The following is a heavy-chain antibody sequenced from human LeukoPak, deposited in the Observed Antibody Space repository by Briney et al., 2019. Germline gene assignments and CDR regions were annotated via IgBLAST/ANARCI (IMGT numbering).Heavy chain of an antibody. CDR3: AKEERDSGWYNYYFDY. CDR2: ISGSGGTT. D-gene: IGHD6-19*01. CDR1: GFTFSSYA. Sequence: GGSLRLSCAASGFTFSSYAMSWVRQAPGKGLEWVSAISGSGGTTYYADSVKGRFTISRDNSKNTLYLQMNSLRAEDTAVYYCAKEERDSGWYNYYFDYWGQGTLVTVSS. J-gene: IGHJ4*02. V-gene: IGHV3-23*01.